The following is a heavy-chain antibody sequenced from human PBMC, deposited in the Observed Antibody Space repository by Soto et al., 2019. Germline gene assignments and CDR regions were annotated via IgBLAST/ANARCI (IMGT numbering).Heavy chain of an antibody. Sequence: DVQLVESGGGLAQRGGSLRLSCAASGFSFGTYGMTWVRQAPGKGLEWVSYGGSGGSTYYADSVKGRFTISRDNSKNTLYLQTNSLRAEDTAVYYCVKFRGRAYHYYYMDVWGNGTTVTVSS. CDR3: VKFRGRAYHYYYMDV. CDR1: GFSFGTYG. D-gene: IGHD3-16*01. V-gene: IGHV3-23*04. CDR2: YGGSGGST. J-gene: IGHJ6*03.